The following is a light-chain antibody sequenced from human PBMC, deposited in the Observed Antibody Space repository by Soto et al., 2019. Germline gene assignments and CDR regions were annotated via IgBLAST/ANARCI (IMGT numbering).Light chain of an antibody. CDR3: QQRKNWPLT. CDR2: DAS. CDR1: QTVSNY. Sequence: EIVLTQSPATLSLSPGEGATLSCRASQTVSNYLARYQQKAGQAPRLLIYDASNRATGIPARFSGSGSGTDFTLTISSLEPEDFAVYYCQQRKNWPLTFGGGTKVEIK. V-gene: IGKV3-11*01. J-gene: IGKJ4*01.